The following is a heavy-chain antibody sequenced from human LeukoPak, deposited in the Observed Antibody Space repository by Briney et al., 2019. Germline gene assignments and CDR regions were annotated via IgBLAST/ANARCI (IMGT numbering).Heavy chain of an antibody. D-gene: IGHD3-22*01. V-gene: IGHV3-23*01. J-gene: IGHJ4*02. Sequence: GGSLRLSCAASGFTFSSYWMNWARQAPGKGLEWVAAITGGGGTYYAASVKGRFTISRDNSKNTVFLQMNSLRAEDTAIYYCAKAGYLHDTSGNYYYYDYWGQGTRVTVSS. CDR2: ITGGGGT. CDR1: GFTFSSYW. CDR3: AKAGYLHDTSGNYYYYDY.